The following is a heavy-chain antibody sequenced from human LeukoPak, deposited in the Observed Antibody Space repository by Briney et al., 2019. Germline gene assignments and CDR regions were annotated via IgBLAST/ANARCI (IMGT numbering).Heavy chain of an antibody. CDR2: IYHSGST. D-gene: IGHD3-3*01. CDR3: ARVVSDFWSGYYYYYYYGMDV. J-gene: IGHJ6*02. Sequence: SETLSLTCAVYGGSFGGYHWSWIRQPPGKGLEWIGEIYHSGSTNYNPSLKSRVTISVDKSKNQFSLKLSSVTAADTAVYYCARVVSDFWSGYYYYYYYGMDVWGQGTTVTVSS. CDR1: GGSFGGYH. V-gene: IGHV4-34*01.